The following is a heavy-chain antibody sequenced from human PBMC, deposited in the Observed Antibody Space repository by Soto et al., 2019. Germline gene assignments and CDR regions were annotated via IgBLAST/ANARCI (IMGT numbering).Heavy chain of an antibody. D-gene: IGHD3-10*01. V-gene: IGHV4-59*01. CDR3: ARSHSFDGSIYHYYFDF. Sequence: QVQLQESGPGLVKPSETLSLTCTVSGGSISTYYWSWIRQPPGGTLEWIGYIYASGATTYNPSLESRVTMSVDMPNNAFSLELTSLTAADTAVYYCARSHSFDGSIYHYYFDFWGQGTLVTVSS. J-gene: IGHJ4*02. CDR2: IYASGAT. CDR1: GGSISTYY.